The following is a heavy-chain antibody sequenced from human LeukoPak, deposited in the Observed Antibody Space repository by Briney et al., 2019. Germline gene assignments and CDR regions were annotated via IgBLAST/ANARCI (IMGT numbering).Heavy chain of an antibody. Sequence: PGGSLRLSCAASGFTFSSYSMNWVRQAPGKGLEWVSYISSSSSIIYYVDSVKGRFTISRDNAKNSLYLQMNSLRAEDTAVYYCARVVEATRPYMDVRGKGTTVTVSS. D-gene: IGHD2-15*01. CDR3: ARVVEATRPYMDV. CDR2: ISSSSSII. CDR1: GFTFSSYS. V-gene: IGHV3-48*04. J-gene: IGHJ6*03.